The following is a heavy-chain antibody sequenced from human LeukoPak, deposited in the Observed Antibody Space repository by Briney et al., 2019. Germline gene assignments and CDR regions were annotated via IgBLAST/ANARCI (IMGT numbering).Heavy chain of an antibody. CDR1: GFTFSSYS. V-gene: IGHV3-21*01. D-gene: IGHD4-17*01. J-gene: IGHJ6*04. CDR3: ASDTVTTSGGMDV. CDR2: ISSSGSYI. Sequence: PGGSLRLSCAASGFTFSSYSMNWVRQAPGKGLEWVSSISSSGSYIYYADSVKGRFTISRDNAKNSLYLQMNSLRAEDTAVYYCASDTVTTSGGMDVWGKGTTVTVSS.